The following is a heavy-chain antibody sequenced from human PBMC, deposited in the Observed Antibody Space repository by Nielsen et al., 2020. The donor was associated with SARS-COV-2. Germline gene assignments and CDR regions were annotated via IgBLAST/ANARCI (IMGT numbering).Heavy chain of an antibody. CDR3: ARDHRRATIFGVVPYCDY. D-gene: IGHD3-3*01. CDR2: INPSGGST. CDR1: GYTFTSYY. V-gene: IGHV1-46*01. J-gene: IGHJ4*02. Sequence: ASVKVSCKASGYTFTSYYMHWVRQAPGQGLEWMGIINPSGGSTSYAQKFQGRVTMTTDTSTSTAYMELRSLRSDDTAVYYCARDHRRATIFGVVPYCDYWGQGTLVTVSS.